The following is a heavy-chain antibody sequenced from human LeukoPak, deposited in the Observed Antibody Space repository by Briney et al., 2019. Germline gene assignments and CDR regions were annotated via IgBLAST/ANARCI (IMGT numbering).Heavy chain of an antibody. CDR3: ARDVGRYLLDY. CDR1: GGSISSYY. J-gene: IGHJ4*02. CDR2: IYYSGST. D-gene: IGHD3-9*01. Sequence: PSETLSLTCTVSGGSISSYYWSWIRQPPGKGLEWIGYIYYSGSTNYNPSLKSRVTISVDTSKNQFSLKLSSVTAADTAVYYCARDVGRYLLDYWGRGTLVTVSS. V-gene: IGHV4-59*01.